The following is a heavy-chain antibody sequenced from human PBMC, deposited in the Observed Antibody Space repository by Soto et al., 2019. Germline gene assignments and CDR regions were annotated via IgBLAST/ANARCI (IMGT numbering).Heavy chain of an antibody. CDR3: AREKEDGMDV. V-gene: IGHV4-30-4*01. Sequence: SETLSLTCTVSGGSISSGDYYWSWIRQPPGKGLEWIGYIYYSGSTYYNPSLKSRVTISVDTSKNQFSLKLSSVTAAGTAVYYCAREKEDGMDVWGQGTTVTVSS. J-gene: IGHJ6*02. CDR2: IYYSGST. CDR1: GGSISSGDYY.